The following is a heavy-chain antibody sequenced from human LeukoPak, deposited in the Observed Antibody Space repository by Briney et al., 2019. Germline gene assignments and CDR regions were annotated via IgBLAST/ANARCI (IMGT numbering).Heavy chain of an antibody. V-gene: IGHV3-21*01. D-gene: IGHD3-22*01. CDR1: GFTFSGYS. CDR3: AREVSEGFDF. CDR2: FGTRSTSI. Sequence: GGSLRLSCTAFGFTFSGYSTNWIRQAPGKGLEWVSSFGTRSTSIYHAGSAKGRFAISRDNAKNSLYLQMNSLRAEDTALYYCAREVSEGFDFWGQGTLVTVSS. J-gene: IGHJ4*02.